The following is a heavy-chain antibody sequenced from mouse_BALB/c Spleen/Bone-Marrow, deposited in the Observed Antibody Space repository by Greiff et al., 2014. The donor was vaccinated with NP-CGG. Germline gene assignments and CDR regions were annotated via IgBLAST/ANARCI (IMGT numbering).Heavy chain of an antibody. Sequence: VQLQQSGPELVKPGASVKVSCKASGYSFTDYDMYWVKQSHGRSLESIGYIDPYSGDISYNQKFKGRATLSVDKSSNTAFMHLNRLTSEDSAVYYCARDGYYVGFAYWGQGTLVTVSA. V-gene: IGHV1S135*01. J-gene: IGHJ3*01. CDR1: GYSFTDYD. D-gene: IGHD2-3*01. CDR2: IDPYSGDI. CDR3: ARDGYYVGFAY.